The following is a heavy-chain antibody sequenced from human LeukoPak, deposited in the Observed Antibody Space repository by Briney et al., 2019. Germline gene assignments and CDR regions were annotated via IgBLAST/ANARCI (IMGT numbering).Heavy chain of an antibody. CDR1: DGAISRYY. V-gene: IGHV4-59*01. J-gene: IGHJ4*02. CDR2: IYNSEST. CDR3: AREKSSGWFSFDH. Sequence: PSETLSLTCTVSDGAISRYYWSWVRQPPGKGLEGIGYIYNSESTNDNPSLKSRVTISVDTSKNQFSLKLSSVTAADTAVYYCAREKSSGWFSFDHWGQGTLVTVSS. D-gene: IGHD6-19*01.